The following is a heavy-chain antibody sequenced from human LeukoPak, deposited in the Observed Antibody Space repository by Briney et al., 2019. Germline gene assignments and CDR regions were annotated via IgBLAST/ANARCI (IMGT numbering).Heavy chain of an antibody. Sequence: PGGSLRLSCAASGFTFSVSVMNWVRQAPGKGLEWVSAISGSGGSTYYADSVKGRFTISRDNSKNTLYLQMNSLRAEDTAVYYCAKSRNFDYGDSSDYRGQGTLVTVSS. V-gene: IGHV3-23*01. CDR3: AKSRNFDYGDSSDY. CDR1: GFTFSVSV. D-gene: IGHD4-17*01. J-gene: IGHJ4*02. CDR2: ISGSGGST.